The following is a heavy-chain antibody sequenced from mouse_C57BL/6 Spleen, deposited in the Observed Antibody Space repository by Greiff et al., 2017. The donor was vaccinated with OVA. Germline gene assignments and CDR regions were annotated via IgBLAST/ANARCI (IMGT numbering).Heavy chain of an antibody. Sequence: VQLVESGGGLVKPGGSLKLSCAASGFTFSSYAMSWVRQTPEKRLEWVATISDGGSYTYYPDNVKGRFTISRDNAKNNLYLQMSHLKSEDTAMYYCAREDLGNFDYWGQGTTLTVSS. D-gene: IGHD4-1*01. J-gene: IGHJ2*01. CDR2: ISDGGSYT. CDR1: GFTFSSYA. CDR3: AREDLGNFDY. V-gene: IGHV5-4*01.